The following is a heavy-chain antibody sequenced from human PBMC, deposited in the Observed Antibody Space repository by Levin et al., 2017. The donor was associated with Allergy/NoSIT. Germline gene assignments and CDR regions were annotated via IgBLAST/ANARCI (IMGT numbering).Heavy chain of an antibody. D-gene: IGHD6-13*01. J-gene: IGHJ4*02. CDR1: GFTFNSHG. CDR3: ARDSGSTWYGPMDY. V-gene: IGHV3-33*01. Sequence: RTGGSLRLSCAASGFTFNSHGMHWVRQTPGKGLEWVAVIWSDGRNDHHAASVKGRFTISRDNSKNTLYLQMNSLRAEDTAVYYCARDSGSTWYGPMDYWGQGTLVTVSS. CDR2: IWSDGRND.